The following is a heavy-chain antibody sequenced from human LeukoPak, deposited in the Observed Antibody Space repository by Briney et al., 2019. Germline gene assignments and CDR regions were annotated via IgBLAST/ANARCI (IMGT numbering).Heavy chain of an antibody. CDR2: ISSSGTNI. CDR3: ARGTTVTAWVYYYYYMDV. V-gene: IGHV3-11*01. Sequence: GGSLRLSCAASGFTFSDYYMSWIRQAPGKGLEWVSYISSSGTNIDYADSVKGRFTISRDNAKNSLYLQMNSLRAEDTALYYCARGTTVTAWVYYYYYMDVWGKGTTVTVSS. CDR1: GFTFSDYY. J-gene: IGHJ6*03. D-gene: IGHD4-17*01.